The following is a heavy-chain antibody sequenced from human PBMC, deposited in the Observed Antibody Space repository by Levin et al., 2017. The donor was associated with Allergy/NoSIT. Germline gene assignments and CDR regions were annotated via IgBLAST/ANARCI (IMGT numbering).Heavy chain of an antibody. CDR3: AKIIGTWEVRGPFDI. D-gene: IGHD1-14*01. J-gene: IGHJ3*02. CDR2: ISYDGSKK. CDR1: GFTFTNYG. Sequence: SCAASGFTFTNYGMYWVRQAPGKGLEWVAVISYDGSKKYYADSVKGRFTISRDNSKNTVDLQMISLRVEDTAIYYCAKIIGTWEVRGPFDIWGQGTMVTVSS. V-gene: IGHV3-30*18.